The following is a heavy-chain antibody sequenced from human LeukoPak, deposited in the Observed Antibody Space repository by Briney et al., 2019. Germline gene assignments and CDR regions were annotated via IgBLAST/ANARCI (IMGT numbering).Heavy chain of an antibody. Sequence: GGSLGLSCAASRFTFSSYAMNWVRQAPGKGLEWVSAISDSGGSTYYADSVKGRFTISRDNAKNSLYLQMNSLRAEDTALYHCARARIAASRGAFDIWGQGTMVTVSS. CDR3: ARARIAASRGAFDI. CDR1: RFTFSSYA. V-gene: IGHV3-23*01. D-gene: IGHD6-13*01. J-gene: IGHJ3*02. CDR2: ISDSGGST.